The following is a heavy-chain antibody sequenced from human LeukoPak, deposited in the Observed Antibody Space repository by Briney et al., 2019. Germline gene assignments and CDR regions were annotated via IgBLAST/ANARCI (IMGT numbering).Heavy chain of an antibody. CDR3: VRDRAYYYDRSGYLFDY. CDR2: IRQDGSEK. V-gene: IGHV3-7*01. J-gene: IGHJ4*02. Sequence: GGSLRLSCGASGFTFNNYWMSWVRQAPGKGLEWVANIRQDGSEKYYVDSVKGRFTISRDNAKNSLHLQMNSLRAEDTAVYYCVRDRAYYYDRSGYLFDYWGQGTLVTVSS. D-gene: IGHD3-22*01. CDR1: GFTFNNYW.